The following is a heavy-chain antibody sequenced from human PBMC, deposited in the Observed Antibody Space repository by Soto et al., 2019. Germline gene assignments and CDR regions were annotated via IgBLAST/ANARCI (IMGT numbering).Heavy chain of an antibody. CDR3: ARVALGYDYADV. V-gene: IGHV1-46*02. CDR1: GYTFNAFY. D-gene: IGHD4-17*01. Sequence: ASLKFSCKAFGYTFNAFYMHWVRQAPGQGLEWMGVINPSGDGTSYAQKFQGRVTMTRDTSTSTVYMELSSLRSEDTAVYYCARVALGYDYADVWGQGTTVTVSS. CDR2: INPSGDGT. J-gene: IGHJ6*02.